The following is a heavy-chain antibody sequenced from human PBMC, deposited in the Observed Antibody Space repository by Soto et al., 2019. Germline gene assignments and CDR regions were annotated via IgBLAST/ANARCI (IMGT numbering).Heavy chain of an antibody. CDR3: ANTVRAQGYFDL. J-gene: IGHJ2*01. Sequence: EVQLLESGGGLVQPGGSLRLSCAASGFTFSSYAMSWVRQAPGKGLEWVSAISGSGGSTYYADSVKGRFTISRDNSKNTLYLQMNSLRAEDTAVYYCANTVRAQGYFDLWGRGTLVTVSS. CDR1: GFTFSSYA. CDR2: ISGSGGST. V-gene: IGHV3-23*01.